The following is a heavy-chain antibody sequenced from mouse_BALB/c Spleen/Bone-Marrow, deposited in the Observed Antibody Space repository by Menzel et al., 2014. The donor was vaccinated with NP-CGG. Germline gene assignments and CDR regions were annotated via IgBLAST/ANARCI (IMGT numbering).Heavy chain of an antibody. CDR2: IWRDGNT. CDR1: GYSLTSYG. D-gene: IGHD2-2*01. V-gene: IGHV2-6-2*01. CDR3: ARQGYDGAMDY. J-gene: IGHJ4*01. Sequence: VHVKQSGPDLVAPSQSLSITCTVSGYSLTSYGVHWVRQPPGKGLEWLGLIWRDGNTTYNSALKSRLSISKDNSKSQVFLKMNSLQTDDTAMYYCARQGYDGAMDYWGQGTSVTVSS.